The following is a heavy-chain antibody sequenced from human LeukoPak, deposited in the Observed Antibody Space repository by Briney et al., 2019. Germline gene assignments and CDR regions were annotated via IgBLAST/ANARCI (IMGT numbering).Heavy chain of an antibody. Sequence: SETLSLTCTVSGGSISSGSYYWSWIRQPAGKGLVWLGRIYTSGSTNYNPSLKSRVTISVGTSKNQLSLKLSSVTAADTAVYYCARDTLPSGWYLNAFDIWGQGTMVTVSS. V-gene: IGHV4-61*02. CDR2: IYTSGST. J-gene: IGHJ3*02. CDR3: ARDTLPSGWYLNAFDI. CDR1: GGSISSGSYY. D-gene: IGHD6-19*01.